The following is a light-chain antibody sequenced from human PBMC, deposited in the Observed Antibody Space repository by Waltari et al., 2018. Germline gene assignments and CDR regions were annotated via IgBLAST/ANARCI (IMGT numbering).Light chain of an antibody. CDR1: RSDIGSYTL. Sequence: QSALTQTATVSGSPGQSITIPCTGTRSDIGSYTLVPWYQQHPGKAPTLIIYDVNKPPSGVSNRFSGSKSGNTASLTISGLQAADEADYYCCSYAGSAISVFGGGTKVTVL. V-gene: IGLV2-23*02. CDR3: CSYAGSAISV. J-gene: IGLJ3*02. CDR2: DVN.